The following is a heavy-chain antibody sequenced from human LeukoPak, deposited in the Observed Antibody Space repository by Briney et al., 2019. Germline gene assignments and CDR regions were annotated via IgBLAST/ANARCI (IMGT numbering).Heavy chain of an antibody. CDR1: GDSISSSIYF. CDR2: SYYTGNT. J-gene: IGHJ2*01. V-gene: IGHV4-39*07. CDR3: ARMRSYWYFDL. D-gene: IGHD2-15*01. Sequence: SETLSLTCTVSGDSISSSIYFWGWIRQSPGQGLEWIGTSYYTGNTYYNPSLKSRVTISLDTSRNQFSLRLTSVIVADTALYYCARMRSYWYFDLWGRGTLVAVSS.